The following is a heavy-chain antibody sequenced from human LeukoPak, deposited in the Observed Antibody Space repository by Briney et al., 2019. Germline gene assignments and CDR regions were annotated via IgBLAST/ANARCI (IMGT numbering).Heavy chain of an antibody. CDR1: GFTFSTYW. CDR3: ARDSPGYLAYDS. D-gene: IGHD1-1*01. V-gene: IGHV3-7*04. J-gene: IGHJ4*02. Sequence: PGGSLRLSCAASGFTFSTYWMTLVRQAPGKGPEWVANIKEDGSVTYYVDSVKGRFTISRDNAKKSLYLQMNSLRAEDTAVYYCARDSPGYLAYDSWGQGTLVTVSS. CDR2: IKEDGSVT.